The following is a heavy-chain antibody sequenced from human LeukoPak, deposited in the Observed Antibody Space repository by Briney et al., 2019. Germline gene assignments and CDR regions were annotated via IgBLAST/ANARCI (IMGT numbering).Heavy chain of an antibody. Sequence: GGSLRLSCAASGFTFSSYSMNWVRQAPGKGLEWVSSISSTSTYIYYADSVKGRFAISRDNAKNSLYLQMNSLRAEDTAVYYCACLVGATQDVWGKGTTVIVSS. J-gene: IGHJ6*04. CDR3: ACLVGATQDV. D-gene: IGHD1-26*01. CDR1: GFTFSSYS. CDR2: ISSTSTYI. V-gene: IGHV3-21*01.